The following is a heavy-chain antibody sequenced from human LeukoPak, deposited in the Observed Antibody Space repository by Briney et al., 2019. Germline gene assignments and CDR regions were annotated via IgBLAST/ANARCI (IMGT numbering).Heavy chain of an antibody. D-gene: IGHD6-13*01. CDR1: GFTFSDHA. CDR3: AKGGSSSPRSTFDY. V-gene: IGHV3-74*01. Sequence: GGSLRLSCAASGFTFSDHAMSWVRQAPGKGLVWVSHINGDGSTTSYADSVKGRFTISRDNAKNTVYLQMNSLRAEDTAVYYCAKGGSSSPRSTFDYWGQGTLLTVSS. CDR2: INGDGSTT. J-gene: IGHJ4*02.